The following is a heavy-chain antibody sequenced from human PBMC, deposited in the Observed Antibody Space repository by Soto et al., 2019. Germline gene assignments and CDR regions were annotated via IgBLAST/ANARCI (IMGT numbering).Heavy chain of an antibody. CDR1: GGSISSYY. Sequence: SETLSLTCAVSGGSISSYYWSWIRQPPGKGLEWIGYIYYSGSTNYNPSLKSRVTISVDTSKNQFSLKLSSVTAANTAVYYCARYRYCISTSCYEWFDPWGQGTLVTVSS. CDR2: IYYSGST. CDR3: ARYRYCISTSCYEWFDP. D-gene: IGHD2-2*01. V-gene: IGHV4-59*08. J-gene: IGHJ5*02.